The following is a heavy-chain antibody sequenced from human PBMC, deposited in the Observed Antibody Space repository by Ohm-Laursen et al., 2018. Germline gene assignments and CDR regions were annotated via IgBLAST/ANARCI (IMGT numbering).Heavy chain of an antibody. D-gene: IGHD1-26*01. CDR1: GFTFSNAW. V-gene: IGHV3-15*01. Sequence: SLRLSCAASGFTFSNAWMSWVRQAPGKGLEWVGRIKSKTGGGTTDYAAPVKGRFTISRDDSKNTLYLQMNSLKTEDTAVYYCTLVGATTAYWGQGTLVTVSS. CDR2: IKSKTGGGTT. J-gene: IGHJ4*02. CDR3: TLVGATTAY.